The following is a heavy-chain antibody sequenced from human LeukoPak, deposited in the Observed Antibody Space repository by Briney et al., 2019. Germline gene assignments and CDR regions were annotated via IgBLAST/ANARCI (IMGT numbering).Heavy chain of an antibody. J-gene: IGHJ4*02. D-gene: IGHD3-16*01. V-gene: IGHV3-23*01. CDR1: GFTFNSYA. Sequence: GGSLRLSCAASGFTFNSYAMSWVRQAPGKGLEWVSTISGSGDSTYYADSVKGRFTISRDNSKNTMLLQMNSLRAEDTALYYCAKDHPENYGNFDYWGQGTLVTVSS. CDR3: AKDHPENYGNFDY. CDR2: ISGSGDST.